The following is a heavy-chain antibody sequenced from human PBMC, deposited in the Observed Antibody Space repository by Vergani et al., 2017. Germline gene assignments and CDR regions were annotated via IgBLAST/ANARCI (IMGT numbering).Heavy chain of an antibody. V-gene: IGHV3-21*01. J-gene: IGHJ6*02. CDR3: ARDGGGDPHIYYYYGMDV. Sequence: EVQLVESGGSLVKPGGSLRLSCAASGFTFSSYSMNWVRQAPGKGLEWVSSISSSSSYIYYADSVKGRFTISRDNAKNSLYLQMNSLRAEDTAVYYCARDGGGDPHIYYYYGMDVWGQGTTVTVSS. CDR2: ISSSSSYI. D-gene: IGHD2-21*02. CDR1: GFTFSSYS.